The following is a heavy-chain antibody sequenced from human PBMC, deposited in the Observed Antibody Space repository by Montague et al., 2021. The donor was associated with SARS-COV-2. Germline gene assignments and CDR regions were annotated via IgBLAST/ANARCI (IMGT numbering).Heavy chain of an antibody. CDR2: ISCSSSTK. J-gene: IGHJ4*02. Sequence: SLRLSCAASGFIFSSHNMNWVRQAPGKGLEWVSFISCSSSTKYYADSVKGRFTISRDNAKNSLYLQMNSLRDDDTAVYYCTRKFASWGQGTLVTVSS. V-gene: IGHV3-48*02. CDR3: TRKFAS. CDR1: GFIFSSHN.